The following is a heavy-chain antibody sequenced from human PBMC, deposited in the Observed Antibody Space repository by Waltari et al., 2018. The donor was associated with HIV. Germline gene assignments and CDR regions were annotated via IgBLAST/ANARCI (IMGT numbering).Heavy chain of an antibody. CDR1: GFSLSSSAVR. Sequence: QITLRESGPTVVKPPQTLTLTCTYSGFSLSSSAVRVPCIRQPPGKALEWLAVIYWNGDKRDSPSLQNRVTITKDSARNQVVLTMTNVDPVDTATYYCAHRSYDDFWGGLFGAGMDVWGQGITVTVSS. J-gene: IGHJ6*02. D-gene: IGHD3-3*01. V-gene: IGHV2-5*01. CDR2: IYWNGDK. CDR3: AHRSYDDFWGGLFGAGMDV.